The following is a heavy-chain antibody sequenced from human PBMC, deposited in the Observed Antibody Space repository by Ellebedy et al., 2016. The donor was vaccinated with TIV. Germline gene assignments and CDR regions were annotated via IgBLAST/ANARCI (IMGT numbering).Heavy chain of an antibody. CDR1: GGSVSMSNW. CDR2: IWNSGST. CDR3: ARSPEVMAGYLDS. J-gene: IGHJ4*02. Sequence: MPSETLSLTCAVSGGSVSMSNWWNWVRQSPGKGLEWIGEIWNSGSTAYNPSFQSRVTISLDKSKNQFSLQLTSVTAADTAIYYCARSPEVMAGYLDSWGQGTLVTVSS. V-gene: IGHV4-4*02. D-gene: IGHD6-19*01.